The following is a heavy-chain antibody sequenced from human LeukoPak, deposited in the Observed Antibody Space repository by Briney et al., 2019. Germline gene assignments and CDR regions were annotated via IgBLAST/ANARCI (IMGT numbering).Heavy chain of an antibody. J-gene: IGHJ6*02. CDR3: ARGTTSEIFGVVLSYYYYGMDV. CDR1: GGTFSSHA. Sequence: SVKVSCKASGGTFSSHAISWVRQAPGQGLEWVGRIIPIFGIANYAQKFQGRVTITADKSTSTAYMELSSLRSEDTAVYYCARGTTSEIFGVVLSYYYYGMDVWGQGTTVTVSS. V-gene: IGHV1-69*04. CDR2: IIPIFGIA. D-gene: IGHD3-3*01.